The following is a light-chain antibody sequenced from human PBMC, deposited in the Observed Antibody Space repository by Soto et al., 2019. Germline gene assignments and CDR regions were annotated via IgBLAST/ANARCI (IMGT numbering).Light chain of an antibody. CDR1: QSVSSSY. Sequence: EIVLTQSPGTLSLSPGERATLSCRASQSVSSSYFAWYQQRFGQAPRLLIYGASSRATGIPDRFSGSGSGTDFTHTISRLEPEDFAVYYCQQYGSSSWTFGQGTKVDIK. CDR3: QQYGSSSWT. J-gene: IGKJ1*01. CDR2: GAS. V-gene: IGKV3-20*01.